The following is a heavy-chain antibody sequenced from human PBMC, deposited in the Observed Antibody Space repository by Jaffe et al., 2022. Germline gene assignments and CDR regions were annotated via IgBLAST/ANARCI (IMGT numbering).Heavy chain of an antibody. V-gene: IGHV3-72*01. D-gene: IGHD1-1*01. CDR3: ARAGAATTYYYYYYMDV. J-gene: IGHJ6*03. CDR2: TRNKANSYTT. CDR1: GFTFSDHY. Sequence: EVQLVESGGGLVQPGGSLRLSCAASGFTFSDHYMDWVRQAPGKGLEWVGRTRNKANSYTTEYAASVKGRFTISRDDSKNSLYLQMNSLKTEDTAVYYCARAGAATTYYYYYYMDVWGKGTTVTVSS.